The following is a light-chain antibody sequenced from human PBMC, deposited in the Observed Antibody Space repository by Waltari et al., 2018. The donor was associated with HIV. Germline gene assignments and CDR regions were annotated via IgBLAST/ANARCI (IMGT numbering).Light chain of an antibody. J-gene: IGKJ2*01. Sequence: DIPMTQSPSSLSASVGDRVTITCRASQSISSYLNWYQQKPGKAPKLLIYAASSLQSGGPSRFSGSGSGTDFTLTISSLQPEDFATYYCQQSYSTLHFGQGTKLEIK. CDR3: QQSYSTLH. V-gene: IGKV1-39*01. CDR2: AAS. CDR1: QSISSY.